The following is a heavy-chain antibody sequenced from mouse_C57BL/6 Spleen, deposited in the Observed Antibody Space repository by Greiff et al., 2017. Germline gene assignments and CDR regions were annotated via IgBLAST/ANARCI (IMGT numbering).Heavy chain of an antibody. CDR2: IHPNSGST. D-gene: IGHD2-4*01. V-gene: IGHV1-64*01. CDR1: GYTFTSYW. CDR3: ARFFDDYDGAY. J-gene: IGHJ3*01. Sequence: QVQLQQPGAELVKPGASVKLSCKASGYTFTSYWMHWVKQRPGQGLEWIGMIHPNSGSTNYNEKFKSKATLTVDKSSSTAYMQLSSLTSEDSAVYYCARFFDDYDGAYWGQGTLVTVSA.